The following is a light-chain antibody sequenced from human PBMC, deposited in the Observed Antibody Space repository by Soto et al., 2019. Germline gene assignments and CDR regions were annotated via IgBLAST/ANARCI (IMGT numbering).Light chain of an antibody. CDR1: SRDVGGYNY. CDR3: SSYTSTTRTLRWV. CDR2: EVS. V-gene: IGLV2-14*01. J-gene: IGLJ3*02. Sequence: QSALTQPASVSGSPGQSITISCTGTSRDVGGYNYVSWYRLHPGKAPKLMIYEVSNRPSGVSTRFSGSKSGNTASLTISGLQAEDEADYYCSSYTSTTRTLRWVFGAGTKLTVL.